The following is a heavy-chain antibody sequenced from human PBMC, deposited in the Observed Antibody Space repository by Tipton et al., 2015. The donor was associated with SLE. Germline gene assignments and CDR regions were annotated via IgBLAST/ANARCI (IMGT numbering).Heavy chain of an antibody. Sequence: GLVKPSETLSLTCTVSGGSISSSSHYWGWIRQPPGKGLEWIGSIYYSGSTYYNPSLKSRVTISVDTSKNQFSLKLSSVTAADTAVYYCARGIGSSWGHYWGQGTLVTVSS. CDR3: ARGIGSSWGHY. CDR2: IYYSGST. D-gene: IGHD6-13*01. J-gene: IGHJ4*02. CDR1: GGSISSSSHY. V-gene: IGHV4-39*01.